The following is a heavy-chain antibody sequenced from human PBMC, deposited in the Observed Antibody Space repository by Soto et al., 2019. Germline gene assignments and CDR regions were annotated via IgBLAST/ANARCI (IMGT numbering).Heavy chain of an antibody. J-gene: IGHJ4*02. CDR3: ASSYGSGYRAFDY. Sequence: QVQLVQSGAEVRNPGSSVKVSCKASGDTFSFYSINWVRQAPGLGLEWMGRINPILSMSNYAQRFQGRVTMTAAKATSTAYMELSGLRSEDTAIYYCASSYGSGYRAFDYWGQGALVTVSS. CDR1: GDTFSFYS. CDR2: INPILSMS. V-gene: IGHV1-69*02. D-gene: IGHD3-10*01.